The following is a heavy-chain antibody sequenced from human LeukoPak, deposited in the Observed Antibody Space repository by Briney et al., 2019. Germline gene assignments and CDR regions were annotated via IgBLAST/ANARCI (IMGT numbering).Heavy chain of an antibody. CDR2: IYYSGST. J-gene: IGHJ4*02. CDR1: GYSISSSNW. Sequence: PSDTLSLTCAVSGYSISSSNWWGWIRQPPGKGLEWIGYIYYSGSTYYNPSLKSRVTISVDTSNNQFSLKLTSVTAADTAVYYCARVGDTAMAPFAWWGQGTLVTVSS. D-gene: IGHD5-18*01. CDR3: ARVGDTAMAPFAW. V-gene: IGHV4-28*03.